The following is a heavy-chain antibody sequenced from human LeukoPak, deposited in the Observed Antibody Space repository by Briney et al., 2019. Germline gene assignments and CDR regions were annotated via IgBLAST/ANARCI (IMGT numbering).Heavy chain of an antibody. D-gene: IGHD6-19*01. Sequence: SETLSLTCAVYGGSFSGYYWSWIRQPPGKGLEWIGEINHSGSTNYNPSLKSRVTISVDTSKNQFSLKLSSVTAADTAVYYCARVWVAVAGYNWFDPWGQGTLVTVSS. J-gene: IGHJ5*02. CDR2: INHSGST. CDR1: GGSFSGYY. CDR3: ARVWVAVAGYNWFDP. V-gene: IGHV4-34*01.